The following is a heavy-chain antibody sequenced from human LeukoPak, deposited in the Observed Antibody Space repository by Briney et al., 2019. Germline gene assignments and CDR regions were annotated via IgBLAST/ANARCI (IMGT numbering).Heavy chain of an antibody. CDR1: GGSISSSGYY. CDR3: VIVGSYYGAIDS. J-gene: IGHJ3*02. CDR2: DNYSGRT. Sequence: SETLSITCNISGGSISSSGYYWSWIRQHPGKGLEWIWNDNYSGRTYYNPSLKSRVTISVDTSKNQFSLKLSSVTAADTAVYYCVIVGSYYGAIDSSGQGTMVTVSS. V-gene: IGHV4-61*08. D-gene: IGHD3-10*01.